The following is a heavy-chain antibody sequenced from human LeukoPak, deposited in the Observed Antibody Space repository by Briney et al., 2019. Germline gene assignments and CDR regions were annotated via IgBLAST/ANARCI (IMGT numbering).Heavy chain of an antibody. CDR1: GFTFNTYS. Sequence: GGSLRLSCAASGFTFNTYSMNWVRQAPGKGPEWVSSISISSSYIYYADSVKGRFTISRDNAKNSLYLQMNSLRAEDTAVYYCARDLASAHVYATGSAPFDPWGQGTLVSVSS. V-gene: IGHV3-21*01. CDR3: ARDLASAHVYATGSAPFDP. CDR2: ISISSSYI. D-gene: IGHD3-10*01. J-gene: IGHJ5*02.